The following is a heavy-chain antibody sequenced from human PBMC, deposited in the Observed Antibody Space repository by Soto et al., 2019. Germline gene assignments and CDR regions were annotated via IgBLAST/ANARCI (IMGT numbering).Heavy chain of an antibody. CDR1: GFTFSSYS. J-gene: IGHJ4*02. CDR2: ISSSSSYI. Sequence: GGSLRLSCAASGFTFSSYSMNWVRQAPGKGLEWVSSISSSSSYIYYADSVKGRFTISRDNAKNSLYLQMNSLRAEDTAVYYCARDSGRTGDADYWGQGTLVTVSS. V-gene: IGHV3-21*01. D-gene: IGHD7-27*01. CDR3: ARDSGRTGDADY.